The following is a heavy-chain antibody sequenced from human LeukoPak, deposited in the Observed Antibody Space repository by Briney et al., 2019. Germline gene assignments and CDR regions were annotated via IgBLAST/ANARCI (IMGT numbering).Heavy chain of an antibody. J-gene: IGHJ5*02. CDR2: MNPNSGNT. V-gene: IGHV1-8*02. CDR3: ARGEHDYGDYVAANWFDP. D-gene: IGHD4-17*01. Sequence: ASVKVSCKASGYTFTGYYMHWVRQATGQGLEWMGWMNPNSGNTGYAQKFQGRVTMTRNTSISTAYMGLSSLRSEDTAVYYCARGEHDYGDYVAANWFDPWGQGTLVTVSS. CDR1: GYTFTGYY.